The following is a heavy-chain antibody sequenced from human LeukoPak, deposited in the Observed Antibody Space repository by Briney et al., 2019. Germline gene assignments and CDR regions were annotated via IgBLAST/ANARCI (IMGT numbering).Heavy chain of an antibody. CDR1: GGSFSGYY. CDR3: ARDAGFADY. V-gene: IGHV4-34*01. CDR2: INHSGST. D-gene: IGHD3-10*01. Sequence: SETLSLTCAVYGGSFSGYYWSWIRQPPGKGLEWIGEINHSGSTNYNPSLKSRVTISVDTSKNQFSLKLSSVTAADTAVYYYARDAGFADYWGQGTLVTVSS. J-gene: IGHJ4*02.